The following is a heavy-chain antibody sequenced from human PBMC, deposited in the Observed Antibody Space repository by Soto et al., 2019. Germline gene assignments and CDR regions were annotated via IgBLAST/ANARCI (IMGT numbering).Heavy chain of an antibody. V-gene: IGHV4-59*04. J-gene: IGHJ5*02. CDR3: ARHQSHSSSYVDP. CDR2: IYYSGST. CDR1: GGSISSYY. Sequence: PSETLSLTCTVSGGSISSYYWSWIRQTPGKGLEWIGYIYYSGSTYYNPSLKSRVTISVDTPKNQFSLKLSSVTAADTAVYYCARHQSHSSSYVDPWGQGTLVTVSS. D-gene: IGHD6-13*01.